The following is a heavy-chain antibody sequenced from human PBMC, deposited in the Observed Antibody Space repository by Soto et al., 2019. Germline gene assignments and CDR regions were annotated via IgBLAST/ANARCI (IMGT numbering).Heavy chain of an antibody. CDR3: ARGKAARPDYYYYGMDV. V-gene: IGHV1-2*04. CDR1: GYTFTGYY. J-gene: IGHJ6*02. D-gene: IGHD6-6*01. CDR2: INPNSGGT. Sequence: ASVKVSCKASGYTFTGYYMHWVRQAPGQGLEWMGWINPNSGGTNYAQKFQGWVTMTRDTSISTAYMELSRLRSDDTAVYYCARGKAARPDYYYYGMDVWGQGTTVTVSS.